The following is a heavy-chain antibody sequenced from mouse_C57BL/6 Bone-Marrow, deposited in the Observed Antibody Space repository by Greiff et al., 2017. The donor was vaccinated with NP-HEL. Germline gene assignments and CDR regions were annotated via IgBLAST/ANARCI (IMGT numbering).Heavy chain of an antibody. CDR1: GYTFTSYW. CDR2: IDPSYSYT. V-gene: IGHV1-69*01. D-gene: IGHD2-2*01. CDR3: AGGYDWYFDV. J-gene: IGHJ1*03. Sequence: VQLQQSGAELVMPGASVKLSCKASGYTFTSYWMHWVKQRPGQGLEWIGEIDPSYSYTNYNQKFKGKSTLTVDKSSSTAYMQLSSLTSEDSAVYYCAGGYDWYFDVWGTGTTVTVSS.